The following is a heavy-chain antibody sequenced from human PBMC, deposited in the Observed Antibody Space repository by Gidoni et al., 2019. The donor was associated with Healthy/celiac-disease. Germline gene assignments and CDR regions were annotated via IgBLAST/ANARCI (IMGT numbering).Heavy chain of an antibody. D-gene: IGHD4-17*01. J-gene: IGHJ6*04. CDR1: GVTFSSYA. V-gene: IGHV3-23*01. CDR3: AKWANTVTTPEDV. CDR2: ISGSGGST. Sequence: EVKLLESGGGLVQPGGSLRLSCAASGVTFSSYAMSWVRQAPGKGLEWVSAISGSGGSTYYADSLKGRFTISRDNSKNTLYLQMNSLRAEDTAVYYCAKWANTVTTPEDVWGKGTTVTVSS.